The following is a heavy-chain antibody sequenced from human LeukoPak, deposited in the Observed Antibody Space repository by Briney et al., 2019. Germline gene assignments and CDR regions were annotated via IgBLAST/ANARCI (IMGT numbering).Heavy chain of an antibody. CDR3: ARDRVQIWSYVAIFDS. CDR2: ISNNGDHI. J-gene: IGHJ4*02. D-gene: IGHD4/OR15-4a*01. V-gene: IGHV3-30*04. Sequence: GGSLRLFCAASGLTFSGYSMAWVRQPPGKGLEWVALISNNGDHIGYRDPVRSPFTISRDICKNTLYLQMNSLRSEDTAVYFCARDRVQIWSYVAIFDSWSQGTLVTVSS. CDR1: GLTFSGYS.